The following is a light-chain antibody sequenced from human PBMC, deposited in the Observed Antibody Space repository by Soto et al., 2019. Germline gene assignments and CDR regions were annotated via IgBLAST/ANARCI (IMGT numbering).Light chain of an antibody. CDR3: QQYGGWT. CDR1: QSVSSSY. J-gene: IGKJ1*01. V-gene: IGKV3-20*01. CDR2: GAS. Sequence: EIVLTQSPGTLSLSPWERATLSCRASQSVSSSYLAWYQQKPGQAPRVLIYGASSRATGIPDRFSGSGSGTDFTLTISRLEPEDFAVYYCQQYGGWTFGQGTKVDIK.